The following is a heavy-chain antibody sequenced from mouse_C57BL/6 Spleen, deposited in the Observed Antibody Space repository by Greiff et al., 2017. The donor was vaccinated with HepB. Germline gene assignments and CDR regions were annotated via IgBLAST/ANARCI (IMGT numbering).Heavy chain of an antibody. CDR2: IDPEDGET. Sequence: VQLQQSGAELVKPGASVKLSCTASGFNIKDYYMHWVKQRTEQGLEWIGRIDPEDGETKYAPNFQGKATITADTSSNTAYLQLSSLTSEDTAVYYCARSRGSSPAWFAYWGQGTLVTVSA. J-gene: IGHJ3*01. CDR3: ARSRGSSPAWFAY. V-gene: IGHV14-2*01. CDR1: GFNIKDYY. D-gene: IGHD1-1*01.